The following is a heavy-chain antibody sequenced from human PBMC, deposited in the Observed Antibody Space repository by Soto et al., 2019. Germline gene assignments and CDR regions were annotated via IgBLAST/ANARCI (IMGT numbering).Heavy chain of an antibody. CDR3: ATPFGTAIGPPN. CDR2: IIPIFGTA. V-gene: IGHV1-69*12. Sequence: QVQLVQSGAEVKKPGSSVKVSCKASGGTFSSYAISWVRQAPGQGLEWMGGIIPIFGTANYAQQFQGRVTITAHESTSTAYMGLSSLRSEDTAVYYCATPFGTAIGPPNWGQGTLVTVSS. D-gene: IGHD5-18*01. CDR1: GGTFSSYA. J-gene: IGHJ4*02.